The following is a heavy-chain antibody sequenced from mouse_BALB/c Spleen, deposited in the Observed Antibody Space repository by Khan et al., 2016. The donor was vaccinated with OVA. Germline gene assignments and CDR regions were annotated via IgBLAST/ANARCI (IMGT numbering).Heavy chain of an antibody. D-gene: IGHD2-3*01. CDR1: GYSITSDYA. CDR2: ISYSGST. Sequence: EVQLQESGPGLVKPSQSLSLTCTVTGYSITSDYAWNWIRQFPGNKLEWMGYISYSGSTSYNPSLKSRISITRDTSKNQFFLQLNSVTTEDTATYYCGRSDDDGYYWYFDVWGAGTTVTVSS. CDR3: GRSDDDGYYWYFDV. J-gene: IGHJ1*01. V-gene: IGHV3-2*02.